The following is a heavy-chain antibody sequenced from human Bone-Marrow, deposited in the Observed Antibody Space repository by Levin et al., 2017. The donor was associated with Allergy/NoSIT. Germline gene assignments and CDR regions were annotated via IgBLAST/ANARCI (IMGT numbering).Heavy chain of an antibody. CDR3: TKAPSPLDFWSGYYYYYGMDV. CDR2: IRSKAYGGTT. CDR1: GFTFGDYA. D-gene: IGHD3-3*01. Sequence: GGSLRLSCTASGFTFGDYAMSWFRQAPGKGLEWVGFIRSKAYGGTTEYAASVKGRFTISRDDSKSIAYLQMNSLKTEDTAVYYCTKAPSPLDFWSGYYYYYGMDVWGQGTTVTVSS. V-gene: IGHV3-49*03. J-gene: IGHJ6*02.